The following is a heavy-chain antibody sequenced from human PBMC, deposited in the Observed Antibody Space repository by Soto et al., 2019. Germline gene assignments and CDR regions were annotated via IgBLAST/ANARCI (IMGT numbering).Heavy chain of an antibody. J-gene: IGHJ6*02. Sequence: SVKVSCKASGGTFSSYAISWVRQAPGQGLEWMGGIIPIFGTANFAQKFQGRVTITADESTSTAYMELSSLRSEDTAVYYCAREGYSYGSGGMDVWGQGTTVTVSS. V-gene: IGHV1-69*13. D-gene: IGHD5-18*01. CDR2: IIPIFGTA. CDR1: GGTFSSYA. CDR3: AREGYSYGSGGMDV.